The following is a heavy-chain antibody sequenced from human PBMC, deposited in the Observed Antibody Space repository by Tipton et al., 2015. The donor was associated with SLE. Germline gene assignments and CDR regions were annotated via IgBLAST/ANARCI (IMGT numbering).Heavy chain of an antibody. J-gene: IGHJ3*02. Sequence: TLSLTCTVSGGSISSSSYYWGWIRQPPGKGLEWIGSIYYSGSTYYNPSLKRRVTISVDTSKNQFSLKLSSVTAADTAVYYCARGNYYDSSGYDAFDIWGQGTIVTVSS. CDR3: ARGNYYDSSGYDAFDI. CDR1: GGSISSSSYY. D-gene: IGHD3-22*01. V-gene: IGHV4-39*07. CDR2: IYYSGST.